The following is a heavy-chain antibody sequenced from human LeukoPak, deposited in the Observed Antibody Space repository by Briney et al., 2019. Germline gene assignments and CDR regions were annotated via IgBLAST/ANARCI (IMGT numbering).Heavy chain of an antibody. CDR2: ISGSGGST. V-gene: IGHV3-23*01. CDR3: AKGARPGAFDI. D-gene: IGHD6-6*01. Sequence: GGSLRLSCAASGFNVSTRYMSWVRQAPVKGLEWVSAISGSGGSTYYADSVKGRFTISRDNSKNTLYLQMNSLRAEDTAVYYWAKGARPGAFDIWGQGTMVTVSS. CDR1: GFNVSTRY. J-gene: IGHJ3*02.